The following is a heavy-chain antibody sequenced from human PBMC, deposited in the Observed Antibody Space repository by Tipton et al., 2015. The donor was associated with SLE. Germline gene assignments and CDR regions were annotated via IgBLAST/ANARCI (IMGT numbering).Heavy chain of an antibody. CDR3: ARDSRGIAAAAPFDY. V-gene: IGHV3-48*01. CDR1: GFTFNTYS. CDR2: ISSSSSTI. J-gene: IGHJ4*02. Sequence: SLRLSCAASGFTFNTYSMNWVRQAPGKGLECVSYISSSSSTIYYADSVKGRFTISRDNAKNSLYLQMNSLRAEDTAVYYCARDSRGIAAAAPFDYWGQGTLVTVSS. D-gene: IGHD6-13*01.